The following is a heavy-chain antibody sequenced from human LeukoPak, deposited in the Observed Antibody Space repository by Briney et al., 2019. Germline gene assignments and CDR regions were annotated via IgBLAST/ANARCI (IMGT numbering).Heavy chain of an antibody. V-gene: IGHV4-61*01. CDR1: GDSVSSGSYY. J-gene: IGHJ4*02. CDR3: ARGDVAYCDSSGSYSTKNQYYFDS. CDR2: IYGTVGT. Sequence: PSETLSLTCTVSGDSVSSGSYYWSWIRQPPGKGLEWIGYIYGTVGTNYNPSLKSRVTISVDTSKIQFSLKLRSVTAADTAVYYCARGDVAYCDSSGSYSTKNQYYFDSWGQGILVTVSS. D-gene: IGHD3-22*01.